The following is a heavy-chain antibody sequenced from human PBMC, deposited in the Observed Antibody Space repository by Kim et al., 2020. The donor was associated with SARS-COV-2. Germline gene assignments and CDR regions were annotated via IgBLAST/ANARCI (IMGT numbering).Heavy chain of an antibody. V-gene: IGHV3-23*01. CDR3: AKPDGPDF. CDR1: GFTLSTFV. J-gene: IGHJ5*01. CDR2: ITEGVGVT. Sequence: GESLKISCAASGFTLSTFVMSWVRQAPGKGLEWVSAITEGVGVTYYADSVKGRFTISRDNSKNTLYLQMNSLRAEDTAIYYCAKPDGPDFWGQGTLVTVS.